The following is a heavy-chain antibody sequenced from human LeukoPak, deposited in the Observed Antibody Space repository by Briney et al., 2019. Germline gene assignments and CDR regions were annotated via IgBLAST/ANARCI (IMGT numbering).Heavy chain of an antibody. CDR2: IIPIFGTA. Sequence: SVKVSCKASGGTFSSYAINLVRQAPGQGLECVGRIIPIFGTANYAQKFQGRVTITTDESTSTAYMELSSLRSEDTAVYYCARGVSGYQGYYNMDVWDKGTTVTVSS. J-gene: IGHJ6*03. V-gene: IGHV1-69*05. D-gene: IGHD3-22*01. CDR1: GGTFSSYA. CDR3: ARGVSGYQGYYNMDV.